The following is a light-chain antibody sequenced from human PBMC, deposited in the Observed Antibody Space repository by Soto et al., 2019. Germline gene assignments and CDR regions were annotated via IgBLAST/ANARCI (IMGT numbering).Light chain of an antibody. V-gene: IGLV2-8*01. CDR3: SSYAGSNLGV. J-gene: IGLJ3*02. CDR2: EVS. CDR1: SSDVGNYKY. Sequence: QLVLTQSPSASGSPGQSVTISCTGTSSDVGNYKYVSWYQQHPGKAPKLMIYEVSKRPSGVPDRFSGSKSGNTASLTVSGLQVEDEADYYCSSYAGSNLGVFGGGTKLTVL.